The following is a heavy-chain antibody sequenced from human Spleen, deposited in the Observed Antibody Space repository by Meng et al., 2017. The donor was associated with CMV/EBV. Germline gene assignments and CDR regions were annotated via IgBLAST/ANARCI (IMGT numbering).Heavy chain of an antibody. CDR1: GFSLSTSGVA. Sequence: QVTLKESGPVLVKPTETLTLTCTFSGFSLSTSGVAVGWIRQPPGKALEWVALIYWDDDKRYSPSLTGRVSITKGASNNQVVLTLTNMHPEDTGTYYCAHKHAAGGNWFDPWGQGTLVTVSS. V-gene: IGHV2-5*02. CDR2: IYWDDDK. J-gene: IGHJ5*02. CDR3: AHKHAAGGNWFDP. D-gene: IGHD6-13*01.